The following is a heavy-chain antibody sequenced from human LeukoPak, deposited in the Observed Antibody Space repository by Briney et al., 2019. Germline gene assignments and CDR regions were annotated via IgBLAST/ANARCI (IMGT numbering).Heavy chain of an antibody. J-gene: IGHJ4*02. D-gene: IGHD4-17*01. CDR3: AGGAYGDSSRYGY. CDR1: GFTFSSYS. V-gene: IGHV3-21*06. CDR2: ISSSSSYI. Sequence: PGGSLRLPCAASGFTFSSYSMNWVRQAPGKGLEWVSSISSSSSYIYYADSVKGRFTISRDNAKNSLYLQMNGLRAEDTAVYYCAGGAYGDSSRYGYWGQGTLVTVSS.